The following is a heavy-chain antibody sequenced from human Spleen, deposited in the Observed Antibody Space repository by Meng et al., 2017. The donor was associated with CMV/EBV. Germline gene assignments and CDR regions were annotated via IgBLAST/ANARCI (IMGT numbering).Heavy chain of an antibody. J-gene: IGHJ5*01. CDR1: GSSINSGYF. Sequence: GSLRLSCSVSGSSINSGYFWGWVRQPPEKGLEWIANIHHSGDTYYNPSLKSRVTISVDTSNNRFSLKLFSVTAADTAVYYCARDHDYGDYSLRFGFWGQGTLVTVSS. V-gene: IGHV4-38-2*02. D-gene: IGHD4-17*01. CDR3: ARDHDYGDYSLRFGF. CDR2: IHHSGDT.